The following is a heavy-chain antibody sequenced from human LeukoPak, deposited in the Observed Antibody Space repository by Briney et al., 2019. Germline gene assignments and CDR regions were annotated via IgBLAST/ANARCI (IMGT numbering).Heavy chain of an antibody. J-gene: IGHJ4*02. Sequence: GGSLRLSCAASGFAFSTYAMSWVRQAPGKGLEWVSGISGSGGTTHYAGSVKGRFTISRDNSKNTLYLQMNSLRAEDTAVYYCAHISSSWPDYWGQGTLVTVSS. V-gene: IGHV3-23*01. CDR3: AHISSSWPDY. CDR2: ISGSGGTT. D-gene: IGHD6-13*01. CDR1: GFAFSTYA.